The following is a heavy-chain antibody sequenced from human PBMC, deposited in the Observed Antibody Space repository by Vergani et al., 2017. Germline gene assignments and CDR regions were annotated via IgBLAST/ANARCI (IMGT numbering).Heavy chain of an antibody. D-gene: IGHD6-19*01. Sequence: QVQLQQWGAGLLKPSETLSLTCAVYGGSFSGYYWSWIRQPPGKGLEWIGEINHSGSTNYNPSLKSRVTISVDTSKNQFSLKLSSVTAADTAVYYCAGRGYSSGWRPRDYYDYMDVWGKGTTVTVSS. CDR1: GGSFSGYY. CDR2: INHSGST. V-gene: IGHV4-34*01. CDR3: AGRGYSSGWRPRDYYDYMDV. J-gene: IGHJ6*03.